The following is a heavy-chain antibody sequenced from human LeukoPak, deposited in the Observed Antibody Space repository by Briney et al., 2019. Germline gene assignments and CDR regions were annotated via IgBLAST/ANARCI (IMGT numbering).Heavy chain of an antibody. CDR1: VGSFGNNY. Sequence: KLSETLSLTCTVSVGSFGNNYWVWIRQPPGRGLEGIGYHYYPESNNYNPPLKSRVPISIDTSKNQFSLKLRSVTAADTAVYYCARQPGGENTQFDYGGQGPLVTVSS. D-gene: IGHD3-16*01. CDR2: HYYPESN. V-gene: IGHV4-59*08. J-gene: IGHJ4*02. CDR3: ARQPGGENTQFDY.